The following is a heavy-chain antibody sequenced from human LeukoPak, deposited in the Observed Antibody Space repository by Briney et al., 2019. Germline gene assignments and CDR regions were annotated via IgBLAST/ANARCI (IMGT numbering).Heavy chain of an antibody. J-gene: IGHJ4*02. CDR3: VKETFTVTSPFDS. Sequence: GGSLRLSCAASGFTFDDYAMHWVRQVPGKGLEWVSLILGDGSSTNYADSVKGRFTISRDNSKNTVFLQMSSLRVEDTAVYYCVKETFTVTSPFDSWGQGTQVTVSS. V-gene: IGHV3-43*02. CDR2: ILGDGSST. D-gene: IGHD3-16*01. CDR1: GFTFDDYA.